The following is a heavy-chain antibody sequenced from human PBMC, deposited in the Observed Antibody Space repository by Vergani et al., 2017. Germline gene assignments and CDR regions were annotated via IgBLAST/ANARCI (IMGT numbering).Heavy chain of an antibody. Sequence: QVQLVESGGGVVQPGRSLRLSCAASGFTFSSYAMHWVRQAPGKGLEWVAVISYDGSNKYYADSVKGQFTISRDNSKNTLYLQMNSLRAEDTAVYYCARDSYWRSSGGLWDYWGQGTLVTVSS. CDR1: GFTFSSYA. CDR2: ISYDGSNK. J-gene: IGHJ4*02. V-gene: IGHV3-30-3*01. CDR3: ARDSYWRSSGGLWDY. D-gene: IGHD6-6*01.